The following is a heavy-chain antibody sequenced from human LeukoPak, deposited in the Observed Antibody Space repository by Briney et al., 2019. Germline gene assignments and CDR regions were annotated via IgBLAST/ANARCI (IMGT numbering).Heavy chain of an antibody. CDR1: GFTFSDHY. D-gene: IGHD4-23*01. J-gene: IGHJ6*03. Sequence: GGSLRLSCAASGFTFSDHYMDWVRQAPGKGLEWVGRTRNKANSYTTEYAASVKGRFTISRDDSKNSLYLQMNSLKTEDTAVYYCARYGGTAYYYYYMDVWGKGTTVTVSS. V-gene: IGHV3-72*01. CDR2: TRNKANSYTT. CDR3: ARYGGTAYYYYYMDV.